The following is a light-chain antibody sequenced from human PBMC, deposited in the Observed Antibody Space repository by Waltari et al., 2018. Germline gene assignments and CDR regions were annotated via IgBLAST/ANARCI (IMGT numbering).Light chain of an antibody. J-gene: IGKJ1*01. CDR2: RAS. Sequence: EIVFTQSPGTASLSPGERVTLSCRASQSVGSSSLAWYQQKPGQAPSLVIYRASRRATGIPDRFSGSGSGTDFSLTISRLEPEDFAVYYCQQHGTLPATFGQGTKVEIK. CDR1: QSVGSSS. V-gene: IGKV3-20*01. CDR3: QQHGTLPAT.